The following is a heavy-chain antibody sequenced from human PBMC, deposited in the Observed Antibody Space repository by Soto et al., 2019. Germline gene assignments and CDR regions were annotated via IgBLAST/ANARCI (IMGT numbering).Heavy chain of an antibody. CDR1: GGSFSGYY. V-gene: IGHV4-34*01. CDR3: AKTPYSSSWYPYFQH. D-gene: IGHD6-13*01. Sequence: SETLSLTCAVYGGSFSGYYWSWIRQPPGKGLEWIGEINHSGSTNYNPSLKSRVTISVDTSRNQFSLKLSSVTAADTAVYYCAKTPYSSSWYPYFQHWGQGTLVTVS. J-gene: IGHJ1*01. CDR2: INHSGST.